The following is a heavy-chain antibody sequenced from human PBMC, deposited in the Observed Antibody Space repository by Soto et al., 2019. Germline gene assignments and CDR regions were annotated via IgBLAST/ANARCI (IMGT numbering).Heavy chain of an antibody. D-gene: IGHD3-10*01. V-gene: IGHV4-34*01. Sequence: QVQLQQWGAGLLKPSETLSLTCAVYGGSFSGYYWSWIRQPPGKGLEWIGEINHSGSTNYNPSLKRLVTISVDTAKNQFSLKLSSVTAADTAVYYCARGLNLWFGELFDPWGQGTLVTVSS. CDR1: GGSFSGYY. CDR2: INHSGST. CDR3: ARGLNLWFGELFDP. J-gene: IGHJ5*02.